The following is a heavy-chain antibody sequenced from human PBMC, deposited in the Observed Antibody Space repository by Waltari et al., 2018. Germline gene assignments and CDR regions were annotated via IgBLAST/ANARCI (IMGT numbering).Heavy chain of an antibody. Sequence: QVPLQESGPGLVKPSETLSLTCTVSGGSFSSYHWSWIRQPAGRGLEWIGRIYISGNTNYNPSLEGRVTMSIDTSRNHFSLELSSVTAADTAVYYCVRDDQSYGRFDPWGQGILVIVSS. J-gene: IGHJ5*02. V-gene: IGHV4-4*07. CDR2: IYISGNT. D-gene: IGHD3-16*01. CDR1: GGSFSSYH. CDR3: VRDDQSYGRFDP.